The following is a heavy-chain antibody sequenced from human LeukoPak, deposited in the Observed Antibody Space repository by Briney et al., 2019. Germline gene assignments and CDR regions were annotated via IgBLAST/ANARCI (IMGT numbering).Heavy chain of an antibody. Sequence: ASVKVSCKDSGYTFTSYGISWVRQAPGQGLEWMGWISAYNGNTNYAQKLQGRVTMTTDTSTSTAYMELRSLRSDDTAVYYCASSTSSMYYFDYWGQGTLVTVSS. J-gene: IGHJ4*02. CDR1: GYTFTSYG. D-gene: IGHD2-2*01. CDR3: ASSTSSMYYFDY. CDR2: ISAYNGNT. V-gene: IGHV1-18*01.